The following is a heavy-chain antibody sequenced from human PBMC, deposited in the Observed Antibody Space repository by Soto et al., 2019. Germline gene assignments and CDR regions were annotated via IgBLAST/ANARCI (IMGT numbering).Heavy chain of an antibody. CDR2: LSPYNGDT. CDR1: GYTFTNYG. D-gene: IGHD2-15*01. CDR3: ARGGVYCSGGSCPDNWFDP. J-gene: IGHJ5*02. V-gene: IGHV1-18*01. Sequence: QVQLVQSGAEVKKPGASVKVSCKTSGYTFTNYGITWVRQAPGHGLEWMGWLSPYNGDTNYAQKLQGRVSMTTDTSTSTAYMELRSLRSDDTAVYYCARGGVYCSGGSCPDNWFDPWGQGTLVTVSS.